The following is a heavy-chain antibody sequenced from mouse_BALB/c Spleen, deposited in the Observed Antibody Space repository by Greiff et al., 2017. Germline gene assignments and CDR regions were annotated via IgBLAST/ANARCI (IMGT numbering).Heavy chain of an antibody. D-gene: IGHD1-1*01. J-gene: IGHJ3*01. CDR1: GYTFTDYA. V-gene: IGHV1S137*01. CDR3: ARGVGRTWCVY. Sequence: QVQLQQSGAELVRPGVSVKISCKGSGYTFTDYAMHWVKQSHAKSLEWIGVISTYYGDASYNQKFKGKATMTVDKSSSTAYMELARLTSEDSDIYYCARGVGRTWCVYWGKGTRVTVSA. CDR2: ISTYYGDA.